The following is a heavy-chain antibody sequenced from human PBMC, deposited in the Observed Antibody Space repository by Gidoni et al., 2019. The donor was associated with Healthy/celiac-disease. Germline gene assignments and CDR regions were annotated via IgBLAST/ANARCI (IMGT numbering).Heavy chain of an antibody. CDR2: ISGSGGST. V-gene: IGHV3-23*01. Sequence: EVQLLESGGGLVQPGGSLRLSCAASGSPFRRYAMSWVRQAPGKGLEWVSAISGSGGSTYYADSGKGRFTISRDNSKNTLYLQRNSLRAEDTAVYYCAKEYDYSTSARGDWFDPWGQGTLVTVSS. CDR1: GSPFRRYA. J-gene: IGHJ5*02. D-gene: IGHD4-4*01. CDR3: AKEYDYSTSARGDWFDP.